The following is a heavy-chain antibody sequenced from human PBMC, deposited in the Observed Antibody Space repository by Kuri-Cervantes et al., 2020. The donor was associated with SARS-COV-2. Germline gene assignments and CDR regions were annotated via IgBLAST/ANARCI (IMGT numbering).Heavy chain of an antibody. J-gene: IGHJ6*02. CDR1: GFTFSSYG. V-gene: IGHV3-30*02. Sequence: GESLKISCAASGFTFSSYGMHWVRQAPGKGLEWVAVIWYDGSNKYYADSVKGRFTISGDNSKNTLYLQMNSLRAEDTAVYYCAKDQTYYDFWSGYFTELERRYYYYYGMDVWGQGTTVTVSS. D-gene: IGHD3-3*01. CDR3: AKDQTYYDFWSGYFTELERRYYYYYGMDV. CDR2: IWYDGSNK.